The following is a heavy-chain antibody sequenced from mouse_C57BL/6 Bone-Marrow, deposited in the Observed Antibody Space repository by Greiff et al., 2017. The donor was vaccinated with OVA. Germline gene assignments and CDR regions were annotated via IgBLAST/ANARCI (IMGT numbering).Heavy chain of an antibody. CDR1: GYTFTDYY. D-gene: IGHD1-1*01. V-gene: IGHV1-75*01. CDR2: IFPGSGST. CDR3: ARSDYYGSSFDY. J-gene: IGHJ2*01. Sequence: VQLVESGPELVKPGASVKISCKASGYTFTDYYINWVKQRPGQGLEWIGWIFPGSGSTYYNEKFKGKATLTVDKSSSTAYMLLSSLTSEDSAVYFCARSDYYGSSFDYWGQGTTLTVSS.